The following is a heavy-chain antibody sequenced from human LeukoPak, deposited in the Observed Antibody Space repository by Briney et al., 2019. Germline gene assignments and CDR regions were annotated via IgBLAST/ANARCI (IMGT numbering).Heavy chain of an antibody. D-gene: IGHD3-10*01. J-gene: IGHJ4*02. CDR1: GFTFTSYG. Sequence: GSLRLSCAASGFTFTSYGMHWVRLAPGKGLERVAFIRYDGSKKYYADSVKGRFTISRDNSKNTLYLQMNSLRAEDTAVYYCAKGEWFGELSFDYWGQGTLVTVSS. V-gene: IGHV3-30*02. CDR2: IRYDGSKK. CDR3: AKGEWFGELSFDY.